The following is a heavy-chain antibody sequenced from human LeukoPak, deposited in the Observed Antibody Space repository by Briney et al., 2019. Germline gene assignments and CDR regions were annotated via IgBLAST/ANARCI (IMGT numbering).Heavy chain of an antibody. V-gene: IGHV1-46*01. Sequence: ASVKVSCKASGYNFISYYMHWVRQAPGQGLEWMGIINPSGGSTSYAQKFQDRVTMTRDTSTSTVYMELSSLKSEDTAVYYCAREDVVLVDAVRYYYYGMDVWGQGTTVTVFS. J-gene: IGHJ6*02. CDR2: INPSGGST. CDR1: GYNFISYY. D-gene: IGHD2-8*01. CDR3: AREDVVLVDAVRYYYYGMDV.